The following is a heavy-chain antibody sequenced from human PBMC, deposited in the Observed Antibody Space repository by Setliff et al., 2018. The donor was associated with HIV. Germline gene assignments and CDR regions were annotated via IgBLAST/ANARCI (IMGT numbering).Heavy chain of an antibody. CDR2: INHSGRT. CDR1: GGSFSDNY. J-gene: IGHJ6*03. V-gene: IGHV4-34*01. Sequence: SETLSLTCAVYGGSFSDNYWSWIRQSPGKGLEGIGEINHSGRTKYSPSLRSRVSISVDTSKTTFSLKLSSVTAAYTAVYYCARVSSTYWYSIFRNYYYHMYVWCKGTTVTVS. CDR3: ARVSSTYWYSIFRNYYYHMYV. D-gene: IGHD2-8*02.